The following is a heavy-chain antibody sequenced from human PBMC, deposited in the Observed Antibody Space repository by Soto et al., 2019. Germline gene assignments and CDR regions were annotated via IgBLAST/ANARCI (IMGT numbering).Heavy chain of an antibody. CDR1: GYSISSGYY. Sequence: PSETLSLTCGVSGYSISSGYYWGWIRQPPGKGLEWIGSSSHGGLTSYNPSLQSRVTISVDTSKNQFSLTLRSVTAADSAVYFCVRATMYNFAWSDDYWGQGTPVTVSS. D-gene: IGHD1-20*01. J-gene: IGHJ4*02. V-gene: IGHV4-38-2*01. CDR2: SSHGGLT. CDR3: VRATMYNFAWSDDY.